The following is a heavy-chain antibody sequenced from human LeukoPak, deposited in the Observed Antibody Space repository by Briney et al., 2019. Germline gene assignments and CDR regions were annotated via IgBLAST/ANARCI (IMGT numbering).Heavy chain of an antibody. CDR1: GYSISSGYF. J-gene: IGHJ4*02. CDR2: ILPRGST. D-gene: IGHD3-22*01. Sequence: LGTLFLTCNVSGYSISSGYFGGLIRPPPGEGEGGIGMILPRGSTYYNPSLKSRVPMSVDTSKSQFSLKLSSVTAADTAVYYCARVNSYDSSGYLDLRPYFDYWGQGTLVTVSS. V-gene: IGHV4-38-2*02. CDR3: ARVNSYDSSGYLDLRPYFDY.